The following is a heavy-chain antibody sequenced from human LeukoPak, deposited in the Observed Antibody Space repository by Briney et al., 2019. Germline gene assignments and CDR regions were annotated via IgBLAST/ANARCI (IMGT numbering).Heavy chain of an antibody. Sequence: SETLSLTCTVSGDSTSNYYWSWIRQPPGKGLDWIGYIFYSGSTNYNPSLKSRVTMSVDTCKSQFSLKLSSVTAADTAIYYCARYNSGWSYFDYWGQGTLVTVSS. V-gene: IGHV4-59*01. D-gene: IGHD6-19*01. CDR2: IFYSGST. J-gene: IGHJ4*02. CDR1: GDSTSNYY. CDR3: ARYNSGWSYFDY.